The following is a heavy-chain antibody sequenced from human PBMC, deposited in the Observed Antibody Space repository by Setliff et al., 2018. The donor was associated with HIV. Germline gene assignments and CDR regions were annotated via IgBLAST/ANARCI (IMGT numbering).Heavy chain of an antibody. CDR2: IWYDGKNK. V-gene: IGHV3-30*02. D-gene: IGHD6-19*01. J-gene: IGHJ4*02. CDR1: GFTFSYYT. CDR3: AKNLYRSPWSPLDY. Sequence: LSLTCEASGFTFSYYTMNWVRQAPGKGLEWVAFIWYDGKNKNYADSVKGRFTISRDNSKNTLYLQMNSLRVVDTAVYFCAKNLYRSPWSPLDYWGQGALVTVSS.